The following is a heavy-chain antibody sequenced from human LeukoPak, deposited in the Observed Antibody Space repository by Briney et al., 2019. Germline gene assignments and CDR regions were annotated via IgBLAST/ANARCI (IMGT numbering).Heavy chain of an antibody. Sequence: GGSLRLSCAASGFTFSSYAVSWVRQAPGKGLEWGSAISGSGASTHSADSVKGRFTISRDNSKKTLYLQMNSLRAEDTAVYYCAKPQLVRGDFDYWGQGTLVTVSS. D-gene: IGHD6-13*01. J-gene: IGHJ4*02. CDR1: GFTFSSYA. V-gene: IGHV3-23*01. CDR2: ISGSGAST. CDR3: AKPQLVRGDFDY.